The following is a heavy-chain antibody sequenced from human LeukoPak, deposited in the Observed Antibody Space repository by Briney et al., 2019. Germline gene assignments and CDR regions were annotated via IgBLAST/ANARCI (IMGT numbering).Heavy chain of an antibody. CDR1: GFTFSKTG. Sequence: GGSLRLSCAASGFTFSKTGMHWVRQAPGKGLEWVAYIRQDETDKYYADSVKGRFTISRDTRKNMLYLQMNSLRVEDTAVYYCAKDFQWGLDYWGQGTLVTVSS. J-gene: IGHJ4*02. CDR2: IRQDETDK. CDR3: AKDFQWGLDY. D-gene: IGHD1-26*01. V-gene: IGHV3-30*02.